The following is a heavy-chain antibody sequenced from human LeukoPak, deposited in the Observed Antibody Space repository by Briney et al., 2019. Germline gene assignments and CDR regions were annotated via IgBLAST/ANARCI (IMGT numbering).Heavy chain of an antibody. J-gene: IGHJ4*02. Sequence: ASVKVSCKASGYSFTSYPMHWVRQAPGQRLEWMGWINAGNGYTKYSQDFQGRVTITRDTSASTAYMELSSLRSEDMAVYFCARGGSTVTPPFDYWGQGTLVTVSS. CDR3: ARGGSTVTPPFDY. CDR2: INAGNGYT. CDR1: GYSFTSYP. D-gene: IGHD4-17*01. V-gene: IGHV1-3*03.